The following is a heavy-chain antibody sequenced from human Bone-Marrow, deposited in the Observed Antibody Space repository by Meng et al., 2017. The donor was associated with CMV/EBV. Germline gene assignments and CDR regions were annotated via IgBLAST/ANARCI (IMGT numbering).Heavy chain of an antibody. J-gene: IGHJ5*02. CDR2: IHHTGST. Sequence: SETLSLTCTVSGDSISSNTYYWGWIRQPPGKGLEWIASIHHTGSTYYNPSLKSRVTISVDTSKNQFSLKLSSVTAADTAVYYCAREKVPLTGYYSVSGWFDPWGQGTLVTVSS. V-gene: IGHV4-39*07. CDR1: GDSISSNTYY. D-gene: IGHD3-9*01. CDR3: AREKVPLTGYYSVSGWFDP.